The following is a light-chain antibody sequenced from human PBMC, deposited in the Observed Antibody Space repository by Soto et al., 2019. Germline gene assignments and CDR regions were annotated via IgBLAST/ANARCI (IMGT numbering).Light chain of an antibody. V-gene: IGKV3D-7*01. J-gene: IGKJ4*01. Sequence: VLTQSPATLSLSPGGRAILSCRASQTVSRYYLSWYQKKPEQPPRLLIYGASTPATSVPDRFSGSGSGADFTLTIGSLQPEDFAVYYCQQALTFGGGTTVE. CDR3: QQALT. CDR1: QTVSRYY. CDR2: GAS.